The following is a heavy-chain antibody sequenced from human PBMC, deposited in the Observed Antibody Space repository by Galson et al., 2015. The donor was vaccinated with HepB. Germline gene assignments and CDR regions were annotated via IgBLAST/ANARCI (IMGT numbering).Heavy chain of an antibody. CDR1: GFTFSGSA. J-gene: IGHJ6*02. CDR3: TRQAMPYGDYAYYYYGMDV. CDR2: IRSKANSYAT. D-gene: IGHD4-17*01. V-gene: IGHV3-73*01. Sequence: SLRLSCAASGFTFSGSAMHWVRQASGKGLEWVGRIRSKANSYATAYAASVNGRFTISRDDSKNTAYLQMNSLKTEDTAVYYCTRQAMPYGDYAYYYYGMDVWGQGTTVTVSS.